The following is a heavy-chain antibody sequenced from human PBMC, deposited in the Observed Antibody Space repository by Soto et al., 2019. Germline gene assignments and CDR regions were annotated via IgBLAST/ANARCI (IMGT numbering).Heavy chain of an antibody. CDR3: ATTYYDFWNSAGTSAIDY. J-gene: IGHJ4*02. Sequence: GGSLRLSCAASGFTFSSYAMSWVRQAPGKGLEWVSAISGSGGSTYYADSVKGRFTISRDNSKNTLYLQMNSLRAEDTAVYYCATTYYDFWNSAGTSAIDYWGQGTLVTVSS. V-gene: IGHV3-23*01. CDR1: GFTFSSYA. D-gene: IGHD3-3*01. CDR2: ISGSGGST.